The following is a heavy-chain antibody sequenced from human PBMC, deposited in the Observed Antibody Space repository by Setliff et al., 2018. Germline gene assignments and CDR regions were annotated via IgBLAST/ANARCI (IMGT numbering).Heavy chain of an antibody. D-gene: IGHD1-26*01. CDR2: ISAYNGNT. V-gene: IGHV1-18*01. CDR1: GYTFTSYG. CDR3: ARDREGIIVGVPSV. J-gene: IGHJ4*02. Sequence: GASVKVSCKASGYTFTSYGISWVRQAPGQGLEWMGWISAYNGNTNYAQKLQGRVTMTTGTSTSTVYMELRSLRSDDTAVYYCARDREGIIVGVPSVWGQGTLVTVSS.